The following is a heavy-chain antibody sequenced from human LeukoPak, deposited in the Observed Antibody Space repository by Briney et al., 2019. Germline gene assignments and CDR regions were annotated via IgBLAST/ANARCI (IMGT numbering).Heavy chain of an antibody. J-gene: IGHJ4*02. V-gene: IGHV3-21*01. D-gene: IGHD1-26*01. CDR3: ATLSGRDGYFDC. CDR1: GFTFSSYS. Sequence: GGSLRLSCAASGFTFSSYSMNWVRQAPGKGLEWVSSISSSSSYIYYADSVKGRFTISRDNAKNSLYLQMNSLRAKDTGVYYCATLSGRDGYFDCWGQGTLVTVSS. CDR2: ISSSSSYI.